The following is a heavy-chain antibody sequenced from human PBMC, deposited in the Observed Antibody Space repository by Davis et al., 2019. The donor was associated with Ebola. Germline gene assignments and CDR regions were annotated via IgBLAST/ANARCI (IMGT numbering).Heavy chain of an antibody. CDR3: ARQGFEALWFGEVRYYYYYGMDV. V-gene: IGHV5-10-1*01. CDR2: IDPSDSYT. J-gene: IGHJ6*02. D-gene: IGHD3-10*01. Sequence: PGGSLRLSCKGSGYSFTSYWISWVRQMPGKGLEWTGRIDPSDSYTNYSPSFQGHVTISADKSISTAYLQWSSLKASDTAMYYCARQGFEALWFGEVRYYYYYGMDVWGQGTTVTVSS. CDR1: GYSFTSYW.